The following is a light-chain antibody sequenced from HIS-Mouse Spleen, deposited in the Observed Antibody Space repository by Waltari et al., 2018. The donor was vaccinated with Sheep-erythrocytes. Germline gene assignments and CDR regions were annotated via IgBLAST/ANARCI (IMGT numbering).Light chain of an antibody. CDR3: QQFNSYLYT. V-gene: IGKV1-13*02. CDR2: DAS. Sequence: AIQFTQSPSSLSAAVGDRVSITCRASQGISSALAWYQQKPGKAPKLLIYDASSLESGVPSRFSGSGSGTDFTLTISSLQPEDFATYYCQQFNSYLYTFGQGTKLEIK. CDR1: QGISSA. J-gene: IGKJ2*01.